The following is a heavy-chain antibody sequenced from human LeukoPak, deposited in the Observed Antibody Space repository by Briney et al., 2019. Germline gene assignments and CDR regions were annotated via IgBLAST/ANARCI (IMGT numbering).Heavy chain of an antibody. CDR3: ARGRRPRTTVTTSY. CDR2: INPNSGGT. CDR1: GYTFTSYF. Sequence: EASVKVSCKASGYTFTSYFMYWVRQAPGQGLEWMGWINPNSGGTNYAQKFQGRVTMTRDTSISTAYMELSRLRSDDTAVYYCARGRRPRTTVTTSYWGQGTLVTVSS. D-gene: IGHD4-17*01. V-gene: IGHV1-2*02. J-gene: IGHJ4*02.